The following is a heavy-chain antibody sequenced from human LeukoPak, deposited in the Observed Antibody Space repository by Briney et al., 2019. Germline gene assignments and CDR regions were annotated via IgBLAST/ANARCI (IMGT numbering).Heavy chain of an antibody. V-gene: IGHV3-66*02. D-gene: IGHD6-13*01. CDR3: AKDTSSSWTSIPFDY. CDR2: IYSGGTT. CDR1: GFTVSSNY. J-gene: IGHJ4*02. Sequence: PGGSLRLSCAASGFTVSSNYMNWVRQAPGKGLEWVSVIYSGGTTYYADSVKGRFTISRDNSKNTLYLQMNSLGPEDTAVYYCAKDTSSSWTSIPFDYWGQGTLVTVSS.